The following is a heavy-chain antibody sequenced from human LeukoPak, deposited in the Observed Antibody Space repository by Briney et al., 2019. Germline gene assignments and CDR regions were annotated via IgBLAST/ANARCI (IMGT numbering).Heavy chain of an antibody. D-gene: IGHD7-27*01. J-gene: IGHJ4*02. V-gene: IGHV3-30*02. Sequence: GGSLRLSCAASGFTFSSYGMHWVRQAPGKGLEWVAFIRYDGSNKSYADAVKGRFTISRDNSKNTLYLQMNSLTPEDTAVYYCAKDWGSSVLRVDSWGQGTLVTVST. CDR2: IRYDGSNK. CDR3: AKDWGSSVLRVDS. CDR1: GFTFSSYG.